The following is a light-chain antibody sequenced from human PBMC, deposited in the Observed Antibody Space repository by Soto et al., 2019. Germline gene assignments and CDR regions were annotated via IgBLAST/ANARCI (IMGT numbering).Light chain of an antibody. V-gene: IGKV1-39*01. J-gene: IGKJ4*01. Sequence: DIQMTQSPSSLSASVGDRVTITCRASQSISSYLNWYQQKPGKAPKLLIYAASSLQSGVPSRFSGSGSGTDFTLTISSLQPEDFVTYYCQQSYSTPLTFGGGTEVEIK. CDR1: QSISSY. CDR3: QQSYSTPLT. CDR2: AAS.